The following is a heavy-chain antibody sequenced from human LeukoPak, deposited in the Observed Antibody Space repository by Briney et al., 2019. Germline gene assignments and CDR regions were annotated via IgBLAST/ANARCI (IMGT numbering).Heavy chain of an antibody. CDR3: ARGYCSSTSCPLFDY. CDR1: GYTFTGYY. CDR2: INPNSGGT. J-gene: IGHJ4*02. V-gene: IGHV1-2*02. Sequence: ASVKVSCKASGYTFTGYYMHWVRQAPGQGLEWMGWINPNSGGTNYAQKFQGRVTMTRDTSISTAYMELSRLRSDDTAVCYCARGYCSSTSCPLFDYWGQGTLVTVSS. D-gene: IGHD2-2*01.